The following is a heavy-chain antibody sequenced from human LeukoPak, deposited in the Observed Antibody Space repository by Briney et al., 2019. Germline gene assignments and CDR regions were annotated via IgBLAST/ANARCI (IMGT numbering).Heavy chain of an antibody. D-gene: IGHD2-2*03. J-gene: IGHJ6*02. CDR3: AKDMDIVVVPAAIGDYGMDV. V-gene: IGHV3-23*01. Sequence: GGSLRLSCAASGFTFSSYAMSWVRQAPGKGLEWVSAISGSGGSTYYADSVKGRFTISRDNSKNTLYLQMNSLRAEDTAVYYCAKDMDIVVVPAAIGDYGMDVWGQGTTVTVSS. CDR2: ISGSGGST. CDR1: GFTFSSYA.